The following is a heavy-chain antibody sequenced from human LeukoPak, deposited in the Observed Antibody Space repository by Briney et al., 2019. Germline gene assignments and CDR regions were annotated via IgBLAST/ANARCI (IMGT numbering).Heavy chain of an antibody. V-gene: IGHV1-69*13. J-gene: IGHJ2*01. CDR3: ARKGYDYVWGSYRDWYFDL. CDR1: GGTFSSYA. CDR2: IIPIFGTA. Sequence: GASVKVSCKASGGTFSSYAISWVRQAPGQGLEWMGGIIPIFGTANYTQKFQGRVTITADESTSTAYMELSSLRSEDTAVYYCARKGYDYVWGSYRDWYFDLWGRGTLVTVSS. D-gene: IGHD3-16*02.